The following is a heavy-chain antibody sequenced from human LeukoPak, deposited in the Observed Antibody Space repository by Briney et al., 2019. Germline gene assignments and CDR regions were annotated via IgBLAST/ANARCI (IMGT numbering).Heavy chain of an antibody. Sequence: PGGSLRLSCAGSGFHFDDYGMSWVRHAPGKGLEWVSGLNWSGDDTVYVDCVKGRFTISRDNAKSTLYPQMDSLRAEDTALYHCVREVGATQSDYHFDYWGQGTLVTVSS. V-gene: IGHV3-20*01. CDR1: GFHFDDYG. CDR3: VREVGATQSDYHFDY. J-gene: IGHJ4*02. CDR2: LNWSGDDT. D-gene: IGHD1-26*01.